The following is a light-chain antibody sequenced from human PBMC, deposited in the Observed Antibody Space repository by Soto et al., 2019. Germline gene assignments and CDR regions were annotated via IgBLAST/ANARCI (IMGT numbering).Light chain of an antibody. Sequence: EVVLTQSPGILSLSPGERATRSCRDSETVTSKYLAWYQQKPGQAPRLLIYGASNRATGIPDRFSGSGSGTDFTLTISRLESEDFAVYYCQQCGNSPLFTFGPGIKVDL. CDR2: GAS. J-gene: IGKJ3*01. V-gene: IGKV3-20*01. CDR3: QQCGNSPLFT. CDR1: ETVTSKY.